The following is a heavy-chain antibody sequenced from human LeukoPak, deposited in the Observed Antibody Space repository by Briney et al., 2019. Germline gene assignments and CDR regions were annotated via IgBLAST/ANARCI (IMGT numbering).Heavy chain of an antibody. CDR1: AFTFSNYA. Sequence: PGGSLRLSCAASAFTFSNYAMHWVRQAPGKGLEGVAVISYDGSAKYYADSVKGRFTISRDNSKNTLCLQMDSLRADDTAVYYCARDLSYCSGARCHDYGGVDVWGQGTTVTVSS. CDR2: ISYDGSAK. D-gene: IGHD2-15*01. J-gene: IGHJ6*02. CDR3: ARDLSYCSGARCHDYGGVDV. V-gene: IGHV3-30-3*01.